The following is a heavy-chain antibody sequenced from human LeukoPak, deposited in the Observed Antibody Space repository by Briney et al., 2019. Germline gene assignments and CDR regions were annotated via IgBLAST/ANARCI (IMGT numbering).Heavy chain of an antibody. D-gene: IGHD5-18*01. V-gene: IGHV1-69*05. Sequence: SVKVSCKASGGTFSSYAISWVRQAPGQGLEWMGGIIPIFGTANYAQKFQGRVIITRDTSISTAYMELSSLRSEDTAVYYCARGVGHRGQEHSYVYYFDYWGQGPLVTVSS. CDR3: ARGVGHRGQEHSYVYYFDY. J-gene: IGHJ4*02. CDR1: GGTFSSYA. CDR2: IIPIFGTA.